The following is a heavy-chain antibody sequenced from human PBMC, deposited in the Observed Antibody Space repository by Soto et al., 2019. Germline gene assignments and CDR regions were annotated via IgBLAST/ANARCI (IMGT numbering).Heavy chain of an antibody. V-gene: IGHV3-33*01. J-gene: IGHJ4*02. CDR1: GFTFNNYA. Sequence: QVQLVESGGGVVQPGTSLRLSCAASGFTFNNYAMHWVRQAPGKGLDWVAVIWNDGSNEYYSASVKGRFTISRDNSKNAFELQMNSQRTEEADLYYCVRCDGKRTGEFDHWGQGTLFTFSS. D-gene: IGHD7-27*01. CDR2: IWNDGSNE. CDR3: VRCDGKRTGEFDH.